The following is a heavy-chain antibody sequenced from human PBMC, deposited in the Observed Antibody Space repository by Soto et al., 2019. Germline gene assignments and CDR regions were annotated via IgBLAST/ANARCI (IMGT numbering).Heavy chain of an antibody. V-gene: IGHV2-5*02. CDR3: IQSRCGGDCLQSYSSHSYYGLDV. Sequence: QITLKESGPTLVKPTQTLTLTCTFSGFSLSPTGVGVGWIRQPPGKALEWLALSYWDGDKRYNPSLMSRLTITKDTSKNQVVLSMTNMDPVDTATYYCIQSRCGGDCLQSYSSHSYYGLDVWGQGTTVTVSS. CDR1: GFSLSPTGVG. J-gene: IGHJ6*02. CDR2: SYWDGDK. D-gene: IGHD2-21*01.